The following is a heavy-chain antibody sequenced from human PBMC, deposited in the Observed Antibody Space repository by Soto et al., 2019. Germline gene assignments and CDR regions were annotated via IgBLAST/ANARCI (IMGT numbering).Heavy chain of an antibody. Sequence: SETLSLTCTVSGGSISSYYWSRIRQPPGKGLEWIGYIYYSGSTNYNPSLKSRVTISVDTSKNQFSLKLSSVTAADTAVYYCARGVVRYDFWSGYHYMDVWGKGTTVTVSS. CDR3: ARGVVRYDFWSGYHYMDV. CDR2: IYYSGST. J-gene: IGHJ6*03. V-gene: IGHV4-59*01. CDR1: GGSISSYY. D-gene: IGHD3-3*01.